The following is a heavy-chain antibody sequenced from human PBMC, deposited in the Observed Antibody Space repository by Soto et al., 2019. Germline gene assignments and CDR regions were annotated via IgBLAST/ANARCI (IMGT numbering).Heavy chain of an antibody. CDR1: GFTFSSYG. CDR2: IWYDGSNK. CDR3: ARDLLYSSGHIEEFYYYYGMDV. Sequence: GGSLRLSCAASGFTFSSYGMHWVRQAPGKGLECVAVIWYDGSNKYYADSVKGRFTISRDNSKNTLYLQINSLRAEDTAVYYCARDLLYSSGHIEEFYYYYGMDVWGQGTTVTVSS. V-gene: IGHV3-33*01. J-gene: IGHJ6*02. D-gene: IGHD6-19*01.